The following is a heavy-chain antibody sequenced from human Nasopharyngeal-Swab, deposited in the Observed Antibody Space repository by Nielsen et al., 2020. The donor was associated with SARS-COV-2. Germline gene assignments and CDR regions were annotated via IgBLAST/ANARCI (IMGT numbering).Heavy chain of an antibody. Sequence: GESLKISCAASGFTFSSYAMHWVRQAPGKGLEWAAVISYDGSNKYYADSVKGRFTISRDNSKNTLYLQMNSLGAEDTAVYYCARDHDDYVWGSYRYDAFDIWGQGTMVTVSS. J-gene: IGHJ3*02. CDR3: ARDHDDYVWGSYRYDAFDI. D-gene: IGHD3-16*02. CDR1: GFTFSSYA. CDR2: ISYDGSNK. V-gene: IGHV3-30*04.